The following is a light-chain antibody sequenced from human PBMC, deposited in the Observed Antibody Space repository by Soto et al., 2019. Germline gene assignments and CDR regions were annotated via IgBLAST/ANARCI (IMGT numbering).Light chain of an antibody. CDR2: VESNGIY. J-gene: IGLJ3*02. Sequence: QLVLTQSASASASLGSSVKLACTLNTGHSSNVIAWYQQQPGKAPRYLMKVESNGIYNKGSGIPDRFSGSTSGTDRYLTISDLQSEDEADYYCETWDINTRVFGGGTKLTVL. V-gene: IGLV4-60*03. CDR3: ETWDINTRV. CDR1: TGHSSNV.